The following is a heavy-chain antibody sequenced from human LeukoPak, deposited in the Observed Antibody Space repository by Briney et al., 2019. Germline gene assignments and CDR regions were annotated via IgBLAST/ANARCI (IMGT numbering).Heavy chain of an antibody. CDR3: ARDGGWSFDY. D-gene: IGHD3-16*01. V-gene: IGHV3-30-3*01. CDR1: GFTFSSYA. Sequence: GGSLRLSCAASGFTFSSYAMHWVRQAPGKGLEWVAVISYDGNNKYYGDSVKGRFTISRDNSKNTLYLQMNSLRVEDAAVYYCARDGGWSFDYWGQGTLVTVSS. CDR2: ISYDGNNK. J-gene: IGHJ4*02.